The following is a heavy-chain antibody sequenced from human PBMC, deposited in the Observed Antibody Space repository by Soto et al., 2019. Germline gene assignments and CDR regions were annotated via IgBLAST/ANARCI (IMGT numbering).Heavy chain of an antibody. J-gene: IGHJ4*02. D-gene: IGHD3-3*01. CDR3: AGTGQGVAPHFDY. Sequence: SETLSLTCTVSGGSISSYYWSWIRQPPGKGLEWIGYIYYSGSTNYNPSLKSRVTISVDTSKNQFSLKLSSVTAADTAVYYCAGTGQGVAPHFDYWGQGTLVTVS. CDR1: GGSISSYY. V-gene: IGHV4-59*08. CDR2: IYYSGST.